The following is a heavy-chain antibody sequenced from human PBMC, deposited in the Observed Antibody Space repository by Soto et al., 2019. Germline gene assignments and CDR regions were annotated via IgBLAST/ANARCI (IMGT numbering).Heavy chain of an antibody. CDR2: ISWDGGST. V-gene: IGHV3-43*01. Sequence: EVQLVESGGVVVQPGGSLRLSCAASGFTFDDYTMHWVRQAPGKGLEWVSLISWDGGSTYYADSVKGRFTISRDNSKNSLYLQMNSLRTEDTALYYCAKDESGYSYGYADYWGQGTLVIVSS. CDR1: GFTFDDYT. J-gene: IGHJ4*02. CDR3: AKDESGYSYGYADY. D-gene: IGHD5-18*01.